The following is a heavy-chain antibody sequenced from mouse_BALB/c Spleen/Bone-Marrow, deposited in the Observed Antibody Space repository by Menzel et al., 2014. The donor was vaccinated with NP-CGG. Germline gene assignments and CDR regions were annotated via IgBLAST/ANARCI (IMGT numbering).Heavy chain of an antibody. J-gene: IGHJ4*01. V-gene: IGHV1-4*02. CDR2: INPSGGYT. Sequence: VQLQESAAELARPGASVKMSCKASGYTFTSYTMHWVKQRPGQALEWIGYINPSGGYTEYNQKFKDKTTLTADKSSSTAYMQLSSLTAEDSAVYYCAREVRRGYFALDYWGQGTSVTVSS. D-gene: IGHD2-14*01. CDR3: AREVRRGYFALDY. CDR1: GYTFTSYT.